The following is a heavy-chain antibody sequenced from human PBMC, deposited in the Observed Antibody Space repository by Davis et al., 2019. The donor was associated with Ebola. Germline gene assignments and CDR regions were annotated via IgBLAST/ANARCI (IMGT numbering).Heavy chain of an antibody. V-gene: IGHV1-69*13. Sequence: SVKVSCKASGYTFTAYYIHWVRQAPGKGLEWVGGIIPLFTTTNYAQKFQGRVTITADESTSTAYMELSSLRSEDTAVYFCARPKAAAGHFDYWGQGTLVTVSS. CDR1: GYTFTAYY. CDR3: ARPKAAAGHFDY. D-gene: IGHD6-13*01. J-gene: IGHJ4*02. CDR2: IIPLFTTT.